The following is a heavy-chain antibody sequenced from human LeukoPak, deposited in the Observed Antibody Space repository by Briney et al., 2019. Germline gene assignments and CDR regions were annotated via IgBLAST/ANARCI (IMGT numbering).Heavy chain of an antibody. CDR1: GYTFTGYY. J-gene: IGHJ4*02. Sequence: ASVKVSCKASGYTFTGYYMHWVRQAPGQGLEWMGWINPNSGGTNYAQKFQGRVTMTRDTSISTAYMELSRLRSDDTAVYYCARASTVRGVTAFDYWGQGTLVTVSS. CDR2: INPNSGGT. CDR3: ARASTVRGVTAFDY. V-gene: IGHV1-2*02. D-gene: IGHD3-10*01.